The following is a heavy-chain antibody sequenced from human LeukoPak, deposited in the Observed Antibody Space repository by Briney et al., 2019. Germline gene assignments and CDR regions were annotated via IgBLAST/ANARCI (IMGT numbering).Heavy chain of an antibody. V-gene: IGHV3-15*01. CDR2: FKNKNDGGTP. Sequence: PGGSLRLSCAASGFTFSNAWMSWIRQAPGQGLEWVAHFKNKNDGGTPDYAAPVKGRFTISRDDSKAALYLQMSSLKSEDTAVYYCASQPGGYTSSFDYWGQGTLVTVSS. J-gene: IGHJ4*02. CDR3: ASQPGGYTSSFDY. CDR1: GFTFSNAW. D-gene: IGHD6-6*01.